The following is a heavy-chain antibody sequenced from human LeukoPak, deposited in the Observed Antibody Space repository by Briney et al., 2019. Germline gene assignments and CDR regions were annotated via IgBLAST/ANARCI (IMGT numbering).Heavy chain of an antibody. D-gene: IGHD6-13*01. CDR1: GFTFSSYA. CDR2: IYSGGST. Sequence: GGSLRLSCAASGFTFSSYAMSWVRQAPGKGMEWVSVIYSGGSTYYADSVKGRFTISRDNSKNTLYLQMNSLRAEDTAVYYCVAAAGAHFDYWGQGTLVTVSS. J-gene: IGHJ4*02. V-gene: IGHV3-53*01. CDR3: VAAAGAHFDY.